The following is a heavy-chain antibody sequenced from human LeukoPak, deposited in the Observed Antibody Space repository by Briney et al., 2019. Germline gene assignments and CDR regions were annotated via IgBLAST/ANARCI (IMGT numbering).Heavy chain of an antibody. CDR2: IYSGGST. D-gene: IGHD3-9*01. Sequence: PGGSLRLSCAASGFTVSSNYMSWVRQAPGKGLEWVSVIYSGGSTYYADSVKGRFTISRDNSKNTLYLQMNSLRAEDTAVYYCARVLTSYYDILTGYRAFDIWGQGTMVTVSS. V-gene: IGHV3-53*01. CDR3: ARVLTSYYDILTGYRAFDI. CDR1: GFTVSSNY. J-gene: IGHJ3*02.